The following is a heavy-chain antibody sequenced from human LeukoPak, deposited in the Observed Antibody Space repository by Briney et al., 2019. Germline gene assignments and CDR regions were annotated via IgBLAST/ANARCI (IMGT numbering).Heavy chain of an antibody. Sequence: SETLSLTCTVSGGSISSGGYYWSWIRQHPGKGLEWIGYIYYSGSTYYNPSLKSRVTISVDTSKNQFSLKLSSVTAADTAVYYCARAYCSSTSCYVNWFDPWGQETLVTVSS. D-gene: IGHD2-2*01. CDR1: GGSISSGGYY. CDR3: ARAYCSSTSCYVNWFDP. CDR2: IYYSGST. V-gene: IGHV4-31*03. J-gene: IGHJ5*02.